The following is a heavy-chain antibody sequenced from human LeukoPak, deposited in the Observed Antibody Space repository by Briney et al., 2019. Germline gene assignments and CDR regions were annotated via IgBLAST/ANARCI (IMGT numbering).Heavy chain of an antibody. Sequence: ASVKVSCKASGYTFTSYGISWVRQAPGQGLEWMGWISAYNGNTNYAQKLQGRVTMTTDTSTSTAYMELRSLRSDDTAVYYCARGYSSSWDPYYYYYYMDVWGKGTTVTVSS. CDR1: GYTFTSYG. V-gene: IGHV1-18*01. D-gene: IGHD6-13*01. CDR3: ARGYSSSWDPYYYYYYMDV. CDR2: ISAYNGNT. J-gene: IGHJ6*03.